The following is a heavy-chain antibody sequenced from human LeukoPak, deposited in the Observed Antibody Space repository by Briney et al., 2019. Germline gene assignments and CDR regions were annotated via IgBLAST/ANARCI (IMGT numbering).Heavy chain of an antibody. V-gene: IGHV4-59*02. Sequence: SSETLSLTCSVSGAPVTGYYWDWIRQAPGKGLEWIGCISDTGTTYHNPSLKGRLTISLDTAKNQFSLKVRSVTAADSAIYYCTKGYYEPFDSWGQGILVTVSS. CDR2: ISDTGTT. D-gene: IGHD3-22*01. CDR1: GAPVTGYY. J-gene: IGHJ4*02. CDR3: TKGYYEPFDS.